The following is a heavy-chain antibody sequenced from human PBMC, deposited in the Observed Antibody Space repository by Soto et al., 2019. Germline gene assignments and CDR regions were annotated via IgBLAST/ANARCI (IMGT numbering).Heavy chain of an antibody. Sequence: KQSQTLSLTCAISGDSVSSNSAAWNWIRQSPSRGLEWLGRTYYRSKWYNDYAVSVKSRITINPDTSKNQFSLQLNSVTPEDTAVYYCARGGVDIVATIERKIGDLYYYYYMDVWGKGTTVTVSS. D-gene: IGHD5-12*01. J-gene: IGHJ6*03. CDR1: GDSVSSNSAA. CDR2: TYYRSKWYN. V-gene: IGHV6-1*01. CDR3: ARGGVDIVATIERKIGDLYYYYYMDV.